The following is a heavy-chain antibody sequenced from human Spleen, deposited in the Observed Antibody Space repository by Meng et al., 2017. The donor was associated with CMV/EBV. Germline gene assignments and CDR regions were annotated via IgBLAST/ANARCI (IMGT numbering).Heavy chain of an antibody. J-gene: IGHJ6*02. CDR2: IYSGGSP. D-gene: IGHD3-22*01. CDR3: ARDYYDSSGYWYGMDV. Sequence: GGSLRLSCAASGFTVSSNYMSWVRQAPGKGLEWVSVIYSGGSPYYADSVKGRFTISRDNSKNTLYLQMNSLRAEDTAVYYCARDYYDSSGYWYGMDVWGQGTTVTVSS. V-gene: IGHV3-53*01. CDR1: GFTVSSNY.